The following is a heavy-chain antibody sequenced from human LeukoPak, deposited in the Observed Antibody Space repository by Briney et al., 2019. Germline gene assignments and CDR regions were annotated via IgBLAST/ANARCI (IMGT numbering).Heavy chain of an antibody. V-gene: IGHV3-7*01. CDR2: IKQDGSEK. J-gene: IGHJ4*02. Sequence: GGSLRLSCAASGFSFSNYWMSWVRQAPGKGLEWVANIKQDGSEKYYVDSVKGRFTISRDNAKNSLYLQMNSLRAEDTAVYYCARVAVQWLVLYYFDYWGQGTLVTVSS. CDR3: ARVAVQWLVLYYFDY. CDR1: GFSFSNYW. D-gene: IGHD6-19*01.